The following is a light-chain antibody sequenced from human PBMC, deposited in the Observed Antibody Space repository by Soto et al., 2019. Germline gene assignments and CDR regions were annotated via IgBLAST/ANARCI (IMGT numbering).Light chain of an antibody. CDR3: QPANSFPFT. CDR1: QGVSSW. V-gene: IGKV1-12*01. Sequence: DVQMTQSPSSVSASVGDRVTITCRASQGVSSWLAWYQQKPGKAPKLLIFAASSVQSGVPSRFSGSGSGTDFTLPISSLQPEDFAPYYCQPANSFPFTFGPGTKVDIK. J-gene: IGKJ3*01. CDR2: AAS.